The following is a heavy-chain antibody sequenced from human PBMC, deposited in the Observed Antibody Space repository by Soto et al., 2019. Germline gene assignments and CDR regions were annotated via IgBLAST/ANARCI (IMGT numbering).Heavy chain of an antibody. CDR1: GFTFDDYA. D-gene: IGHD2-15*01. CDR3: VKDSAVAADYYLSYGMDA. Sequence: EVQLVESGGGLVQPGRSLRLSCGASGFTFDDYAMHWVRQAPGKGLEWVSGITWNSENIGYADTVKGRFTMSRDNAKNSLFLQMNSLRLEDMALYYCVKDSAVAADYYLSYGMDAWGQGTTVTVSS. J-gene: IGHJ6*02. V-gene: IGHV3-9*03. CDR2: ITWNSENI.